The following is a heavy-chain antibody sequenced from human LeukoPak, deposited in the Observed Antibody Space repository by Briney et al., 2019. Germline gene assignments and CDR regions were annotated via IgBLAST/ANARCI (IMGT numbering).Heavy chain of an antibody. D-gene: IGHD2-2*01. CDR2: IRSGDSSTI. Sequence: GGSLRLSCAASGFSFSDYYMSWVRQAPGKGLEWVSYIRSGDSSTIYYADSVKGRITISRDNAKNSLYLQMSSLRAEDTAVYYCARAMRAYYYYYAMDVWGQGTTVTVSS. J-gene: IGHJ6*02. V-gene: IGHV3-11*01. CDR3: ARAMRAYYYYYAMDV. CDR1: GFSFSDYY.